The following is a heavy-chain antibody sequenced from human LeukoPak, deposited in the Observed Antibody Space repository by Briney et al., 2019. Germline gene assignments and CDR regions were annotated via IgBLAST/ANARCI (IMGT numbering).Heavy chain of an antibody. CDR2: ISYDGSNK. D-gene: IGHD4-17*01. CDR1: GFTFSSYG. Sequence: GGSLRLSCAASGFTFSSYGMHWVRQAPGKGLEWVAVISYDGSNKYYADSVKGRFTISRDNSKNTLYLQMNSLRAEDTAVYYCAKDYGDAVDYWGQGTLVTVPS. V-gene: IGHV3-30*18. CDR3: AKDYGDAVDY. J-gene: IGHJ4*02.